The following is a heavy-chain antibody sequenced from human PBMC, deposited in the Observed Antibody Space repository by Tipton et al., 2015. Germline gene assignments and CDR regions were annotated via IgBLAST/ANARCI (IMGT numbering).Heavy chain of an antibody. V-gene: IGHV1-69*01. J-gene: IGHJ4*02. CDR2: IIPIFGTT. Sequence: QVQLVQSGAEVKKPGSSVRVSCKASGGSFSNSAFSWVRQAPGQGLEWMGGIIPIFGTTKYTQKFQGRIMITADVTTSTVYMEVSSLRSADTAVYYCARDRGIAAAGASLPFDFWGQGTLVTVSS. CDR3: ARDRGIAAAGASLPFDF. CDR1: GGSFSNSA. D-gene: IGHD6-13*01.